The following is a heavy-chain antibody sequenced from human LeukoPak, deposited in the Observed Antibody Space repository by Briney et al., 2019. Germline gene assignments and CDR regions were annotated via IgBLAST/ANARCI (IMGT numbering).Heavy chain of an antibody. CDR1: GYSISSGYY. D-gene: IGHD3-22*01. J-gene: IGHJ4*02. CDR3: ARGGYYYDSSNYFDY. CDR2: IYHSGST. V-gene: IGHV4-38-2*02. Sequence: SETLSLTCTVSGYSISSGYYWGWIRQPPGKGLEWIGSIYHSGSTYYNPSLKSRVTISVDTSKNQFSLKLCSVTAADTAVYYCARGGYYYDSSNYFDYWGQGTLVTVSS.